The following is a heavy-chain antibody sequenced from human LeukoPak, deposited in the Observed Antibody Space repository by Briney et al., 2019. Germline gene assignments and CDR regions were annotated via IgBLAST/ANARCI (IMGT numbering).Heavy chain of an antibody. CDR2: IDYEGGTT. CDR1: GFTFSSHW. D-gene: IGHD1-26*01. CDR3: ANGDSGSSSYYFDY. J-gene: IGHJ4*02. V-gene: IGHV3-74*01. Sequence: GGSLRLSCVASGFTFSSHWMHWVRQVPGKGLVWVSRIDYEGGTTDYADSVEGRFTISRDNSKNTLYLQMNSLRAEDTAVYYCANGDSGSSSYYFDYWGQGTLVTVSS.